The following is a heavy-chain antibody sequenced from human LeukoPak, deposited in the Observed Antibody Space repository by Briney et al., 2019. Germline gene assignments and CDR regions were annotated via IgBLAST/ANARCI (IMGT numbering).Heavy chain of an antibody. CDR3: AKDRWGFGYHYFDY. CDR1: GFTFSSYG. CDR2: ISYDGSNK. V-gene: IGHV3-30*18. Sequence: GGSLRLSCAASGFTFSSYGMHWVRQAPGKGVEWVAVISYDGSNKYYADSVKGRFTISRDNSKNTLYLQMNSLRAGDTAVYYCAKDRWGFGYHYFDYWGQGTLVTVSS. D-gene: IGHD3-10*01. J-gene: IGHJ4*02.